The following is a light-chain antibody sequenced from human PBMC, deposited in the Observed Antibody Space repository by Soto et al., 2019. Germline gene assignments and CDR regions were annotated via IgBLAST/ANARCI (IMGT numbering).Light chain of an antibody. Sequence: DIVMTQTPLSSPVTLGQPASISCRSSQSPVHTDGNTHLNWLHQSPGQPPTLLIYKISSRFSVVPDRFSGSGAGTDFTLRISRVEAEDVGTYYCMQATQRPHTFGQGTKLEIK. CDR2: KIS. CDR1: QSPVHTDGNTH. V-gene: IGKV2-24*01. CDR3: MQATQRPHT. J-gene: IGKJ2*01.